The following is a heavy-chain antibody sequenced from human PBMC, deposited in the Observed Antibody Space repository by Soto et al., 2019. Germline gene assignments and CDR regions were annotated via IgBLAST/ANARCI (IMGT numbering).Heavy chain of an antibody. CDR2: INPNSGGT. V-gene: IGHV1-2*02. J-gene: IGHJ4*02. CDR3: ARVRGYYFGTFDY. CDR1: GYTFTGYY. D-gene: IGHD3-22*01. Sequence: ASVKVSCKASGYTFTGYYMHWVRQAPGQGLEWMGWINPNSGGTNYAQKFQGRVTMTRDTSISTAYMELSRLRSDDTAVYYCARVRGYYFGTFDYWGQGTLVTVSS.